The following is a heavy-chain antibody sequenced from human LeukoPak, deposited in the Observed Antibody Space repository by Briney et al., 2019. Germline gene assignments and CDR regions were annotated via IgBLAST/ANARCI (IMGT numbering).Heavy chain of an antibody. CDR3: ARDSSGSYNWFDP. V-gene: IGHV3-23*01. CDR1: GFTFSSYA. CDR2: ISGSGGST. D-gene: IGHD1-26*01. J-gene: IGHJ5*02. Sequence: GGSLRLSCAASGFTFSSYAMSWVRQAPGKGLEWVSAISGSGGSTYYADSVKGRFTISRDNSKNSLYLQMNSLRAEDTAVYYCARDSSGSYNWFDPWGQGALVTVSS.